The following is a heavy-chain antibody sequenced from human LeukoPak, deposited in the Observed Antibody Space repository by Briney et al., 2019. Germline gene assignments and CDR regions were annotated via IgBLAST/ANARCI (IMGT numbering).Heavy chain of an antibody. CDR3: VNTHGSGSYNN. V-gene: IGHV3-64D*06. D-gene: IGHD3-10*01. Sequence: PGGSLRPSCSASGFTFSHYAMHWVRQAPGKGLEYVSAIGTTGGSTYYADSVKGRFTISRENSKNTLYLQMSSLRAEDTAVYYCVNTHGSGSYNNWGQGTLVTVSS. CDR1: GFTFSHYA. CDR2: IGTTGGST. J-gene: IGHJ4*02.